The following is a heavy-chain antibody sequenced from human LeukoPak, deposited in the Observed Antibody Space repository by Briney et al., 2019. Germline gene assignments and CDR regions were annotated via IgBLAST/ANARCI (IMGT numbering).Heavy chain of an antibody. CDR2: INTDNANT. Sequence: RASVKVSCKASGYTFTYYYMHWLRQAPGQRLEWMGWINTDNANTKYSQRFQDRVALTRDTSASTVYIELSSLRSEDTAVYYCARGPSSGSFDYWGQGTLVTVSS. CDR3: ARGPSSGSFDY. D-gene: IGHD1-26*01. V-gene: IGHV1-3*04. CDR1: GYTFTYYY. J-gene: IGHJ4*02.